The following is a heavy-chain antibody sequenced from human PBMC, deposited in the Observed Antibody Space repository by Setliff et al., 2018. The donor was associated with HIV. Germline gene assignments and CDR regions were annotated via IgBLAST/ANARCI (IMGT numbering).Heavy chain of an antibody. J-gene: IGHJ4*02. CDR1: GGSITSHY. D-gene: IGHD3-10*01. V-gene: IGHV4-59*08. CDR2: VFYTGGT. CDR3: ARQGLTMNRGVPAPILYYFDY. Sequence: PSETLSLTCTISGGSITSHYWSWIRQPPGKGLEWIGYVFYTGGTNYRPSLRGRVTISVDTSKNHFSLKLSSVTAADTAVYYCARQGLTMNRGVPAPILYYFDYWGPGILVTVSS.